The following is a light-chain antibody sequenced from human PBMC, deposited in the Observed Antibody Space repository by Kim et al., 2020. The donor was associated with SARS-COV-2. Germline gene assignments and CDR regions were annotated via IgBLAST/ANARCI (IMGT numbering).Light chain of an antibody. CDR3: QQRSNWPPIFT. J-gene: IGKJ3*01. V-gene: IGKV3-11*01. Sequence: PGEGATLSCRASQSVSSYLAWYQQKPGQAPRLLIYDASNRATGIPARFSGSGSGTDFTLTISSLEPEEFAVYYCQQRSNWPPIFTFGPGTKVDIK. CDR1: QSVSSY. CDR2: DAS.